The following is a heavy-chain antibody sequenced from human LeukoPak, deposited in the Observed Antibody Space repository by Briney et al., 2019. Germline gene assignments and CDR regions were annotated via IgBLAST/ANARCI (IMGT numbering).Heavy chain of an antibody. J-gene: IGHJ4*02. D-gene: IGHD3-9*01. CDR2: INHSGST. CDR3: ASSLDWLFVSPGY. V-gene: IGHV4-34*01. CDR1: GGSFSGYY. Sequence: SETLSLTCAVYGGSFSGYYWSWIRQPPGKGLVWIGEINHSGSTNYNPSLKSRVTISVDTSKNQFSLKLSSVTAADTAVYYCASSLDWLFVSPGYWGQGTLVTVSS.